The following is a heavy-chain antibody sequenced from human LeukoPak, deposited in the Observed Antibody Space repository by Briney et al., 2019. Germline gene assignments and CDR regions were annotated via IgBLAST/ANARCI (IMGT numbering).Heavy chain of an antibody. D-gene: IGHD2-8*02. CDR1: GGSFSRYY. CDR2: IYTTGNT. Sequence: SETLSLTCTVSGGSFSRYYWTWVRQPAGKGLEWIGRIYTTGNTNYNPSLKGRVTMSLDMSKNQFSLKLSAVTAADTAVYYCAGARTGSLDYWGQGTLVTVSS. V-gene: IGHV4-4*07. CDR3: AGARTGSLDY. J-gene: IGHJ4*02.